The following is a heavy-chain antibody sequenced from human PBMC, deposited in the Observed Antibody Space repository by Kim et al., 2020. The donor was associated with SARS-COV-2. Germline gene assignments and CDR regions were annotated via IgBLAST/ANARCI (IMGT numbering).Heavy chain of an antibody. D-gene: IGHD3-10*01. CDR3: AGGSTFSYDAGTYFKPWGYFDF. V-gene: IGHV4-59*07. J-gene: IGHJ4*02. CDR1: GASISGYY. CDR2: IFYTGRT. Sequence: SDTLSLTCTVSGASISGYYWGWIRQPPGKGLEHIGYIFYTGRTNYNPPLKSRVTISFDKSKNQFYLHLNSVTAADTAVYYCAGGSTFSYDAGTYFKPWGYFDFWGRGTLVTVSS.